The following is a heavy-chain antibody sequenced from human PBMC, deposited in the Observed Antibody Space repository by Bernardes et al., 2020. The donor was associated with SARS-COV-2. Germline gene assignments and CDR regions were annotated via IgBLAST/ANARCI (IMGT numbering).Heavy chain of an antibody. V-gene: IGHV3-23*05. CDR2: IDASGTTT. J-gene: IGHJ4*02. Sequence: GSLRLSCAASGFTFSRSAMNWVRQAPGKGLEWVSSIDASGTTTHYADSVKGRFSITRDASSDVVNLEMISLRDDDTAVYYCVKGGYSSGWPVFDFWGQGTQVIVSS. D-gene: IGHD6-19*01. CDR3: VKGGYSSGWPVFDF. CDR1: GFTFSRSA.